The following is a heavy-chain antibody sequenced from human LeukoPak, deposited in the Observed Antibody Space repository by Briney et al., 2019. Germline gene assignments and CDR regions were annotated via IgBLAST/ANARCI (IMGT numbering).Heavy chain of an antibody. Sequence: PGGSLRLSCAASGFTFSSYWMHWVRQAPGKGLVWVSRINTDGSSTSYADSVKGRFTISRDNSKNTLYLQMNSLRAEDTAVYYCARDYAPIAAAGRGINYWGQGTLVTVSS. CDR3: ARDYAPIAAAGRGINY. D-gene: IGHD6-13*01. V-gene: IGHV3-74*01. CDR1: GFTFSSYW. J-gene: IGHJ4*02. CDR2: INTDGSST.